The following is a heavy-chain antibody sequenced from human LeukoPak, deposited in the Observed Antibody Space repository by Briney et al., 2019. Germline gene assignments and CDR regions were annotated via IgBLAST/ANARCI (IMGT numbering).Heavy chain of an antibody. Sequence: PSETLSLTCAVYGGSFSGYYWSWNRQPPGKGLEWIGEINHSGSTNYNPSLKSRVTISVDTSKNQFSLKLSSVTAADTAVYSCAREGSGSYSFDYWGQGTLVTVSS. CDR3: AREGSGSYSFDY. CDR1: GGSFSGYY. J-gene: IGHJ4*02. CDR2: INHSGST. D-gene: IGHD1-26*01. V-gene: IGHV4-34*01.